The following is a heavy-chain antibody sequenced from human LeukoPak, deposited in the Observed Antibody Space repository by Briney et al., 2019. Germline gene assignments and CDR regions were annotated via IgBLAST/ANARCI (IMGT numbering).Heavy chain of an antibody. J-gene: IGHJ6*03. CDR2: IKTKTDGGSS. Sequence: GGSLRLSCAASGFTFSNAWMSWVRQAPGKGLEWVGRIKTKTDGGSSEYAAHVKGRFTTSRDYSNNTLYLQMNSPKTEDTAVYYCTTEVGQSGGGTYSYGLFYSGLSTLDYYYYMDVWGKGTTVTVSS. V-gene: IGHV3-15*01. D-gene: IGHD5-18*01. CDR1: GFTFSNAW. CDR3: TTEVGQSGGGTYSYGLFYSGLSTLDYYYYMDV.